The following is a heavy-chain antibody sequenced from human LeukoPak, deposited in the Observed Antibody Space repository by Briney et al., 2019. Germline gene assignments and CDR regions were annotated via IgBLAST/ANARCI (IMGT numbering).Heavy chain of an antibody. V-gene: IGHV4-39*07. CDR3: ARMAYDYVWGSYRYNWFDP. CDR2: IYYSGST. J-gene: IGHJ5*02. D-gene: IGHD3-16*01. Sequence: SETLSLTCTVSGGSIRSSYYYWGWIRQPPGKGLEWIGSIYYSGSTNYNPSLKSRVTISVDTSKNQFSLKLSSVTAADTAVYYCARMAYDYVWGSYRYNWFDPWGQGTLVTVSS. CDR1: GGSIRSSYYY.